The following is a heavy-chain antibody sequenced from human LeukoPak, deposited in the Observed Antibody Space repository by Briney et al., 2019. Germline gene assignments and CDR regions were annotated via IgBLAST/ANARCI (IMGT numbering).Heavy chain of an antibody. CDR1: GGSISSYY. J-gene: IGHJ4*02. V-gene: IGHV4-59*01. D-gene: IGHD5-12*01. CDR2: IYYSGST. CDR3: ARVSGYDWESFYDY. Sequence: KSSGTLSLTCTVSGGSISSYYWSWIRQPPGKGLEWIGYIYYSGSTNYNPSLKSRVTISVDTSKNQFSLKLSSVTAADTAMYYCARVSGYDWESFYDYWGQGSLVTVSS.